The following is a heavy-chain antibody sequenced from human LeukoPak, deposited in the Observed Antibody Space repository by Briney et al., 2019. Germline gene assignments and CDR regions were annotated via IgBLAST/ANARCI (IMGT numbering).Heavy chain of an antibody. CDR1: GGSISSSSYY. D-gene: IGHD3-16*01. V-gene: IGHV4-39*01. CDR3: ARHLPQFEFHY. Sequence: PSETLSLTCTVSGGSISSSSYYWGWIRQPPGKGLEWIGSIYYSGSTYYNPSLKSRVTISVDTSKNQFSLKLSSVTAADTAVYYCARHLPQFEFHYWGQGTLVTVPS. CDR2: IYYSGST. J-gene: IGHJ4*02.